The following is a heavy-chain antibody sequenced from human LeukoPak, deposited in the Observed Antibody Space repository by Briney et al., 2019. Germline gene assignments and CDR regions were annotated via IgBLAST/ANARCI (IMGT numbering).Heavy chain of an antibody. D-gene: IGHD6-19*01. Sequence: SETLSLTCAVYGGSFSGYYWSWIRQPPGKGLEWIGEINHSGSTNYNPSLKSRVTISVDTSKNQFSLKLSSVTAADTAVYYCASGDGWSNAFDIWGQGTMVTVSS. CDR1: GGSFSGYY. CDR3: ASGDGWSNAFDI. CDR2: INHSGST. V-gene: IGHV4-34*01. J-gene: IGHJ3*02.